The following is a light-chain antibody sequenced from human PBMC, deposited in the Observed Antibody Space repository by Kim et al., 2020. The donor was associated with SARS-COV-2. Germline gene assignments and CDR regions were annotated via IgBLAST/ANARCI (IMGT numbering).Light chain of an antibody. Sequence: GQTLPISCSGPLPHSRMNFVHRYQQLPGTPPKLLLYRNDYRPSGVPDRFSRSQSGTSASLAISGLQSEDEADYYCAAWDDSLKGSVFGGGTQLTV. CDR2: RND. J-gene: IGLJ3*02. CDR1: LPHSRMNF. CDR3: AAWDDSLKGSV. V-gene: IGLV1-44*01.